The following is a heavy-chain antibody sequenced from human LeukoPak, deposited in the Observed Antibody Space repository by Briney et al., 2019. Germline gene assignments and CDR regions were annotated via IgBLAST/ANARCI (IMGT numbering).Heavy chain of an antibody. D-gene: IGHD3-9*01. CDR3: ARNGDPFYDILTGYSSY. CDR2: FDPEDGET. J-gene: IGHJ4*02. V-gene: IGHV1-24*01. CDR1: GYTLTELS. Sequence: ASVKVSCKVSGYTLTELSMHWVRQAPGKGLEWMGGFDPEDGETIYAQKFQGRVTITADESTSTAYMELSSLRSEDTAVYYCARNGDPFYDILTGYSSYWGQGTLVTVSS.